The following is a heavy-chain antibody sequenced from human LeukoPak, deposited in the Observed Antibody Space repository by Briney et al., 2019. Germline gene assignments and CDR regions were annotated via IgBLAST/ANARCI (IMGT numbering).Heavy chain of an antibody. J-gene: IGHJ3*02. CDR3: ATAPRIGYSSGWFDAFDI. V-gene: IGHV1-24*01. CDR1: GYTLTELS. Sequence: ASVKVSCKVSGYTLTELSMHWVRQVPGKGLEWMGGFDPEDGETICAQKFQGRVTMTEDTSTDTAYMELSSLRSEDTAVYYCATAPRIGYSSGWFDAFDIWGQGTMVTVSS. CDR2: FDPEDGET. D-gene: IGHD6-19*01.